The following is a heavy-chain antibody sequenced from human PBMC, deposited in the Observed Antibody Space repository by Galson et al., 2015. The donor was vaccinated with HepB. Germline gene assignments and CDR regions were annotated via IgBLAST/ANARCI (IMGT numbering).Heavy chain of an antibody. CDR3: ARVQSSGGQGYGQDV. Sequence: SLRLSCAASGFTFSTNSMNWVRQAPGKGLEWVSSMDGSSTYMYYADSVKGRFTISRDNAGNSQYLQMNSLRAEDTAVYFCARVQSSGGQGYGQDVGCQGTTVTVSS. CDR2: MDGSSTYM. V-gene: IGHV3-21*01. D-gene: IGHD6-19*01. J-gene: IGHJ6*02. CDR1: GFTFSTNS.